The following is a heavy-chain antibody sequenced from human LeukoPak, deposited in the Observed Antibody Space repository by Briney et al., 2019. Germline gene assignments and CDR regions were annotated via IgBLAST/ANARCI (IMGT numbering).Heavy chain of an antibody. CDR3: ARDRLRWPKIDY. Sequence: SETLSLTCTVSGGSISSYYWSWIRQSPGKGLEWIGYIYYTGSSSYNPSLRSRVTISADTSKNQFSLKLNSVTAADTAVYYCARDRLRWPKIDYWGQGTLVTVSS. J-gene: IGHJ4*02. D-gene: IGHD4-23*01. CDR1: GGSISSYY. CDR2: IYYTGSS. V-gene: IGHV4-59*12.